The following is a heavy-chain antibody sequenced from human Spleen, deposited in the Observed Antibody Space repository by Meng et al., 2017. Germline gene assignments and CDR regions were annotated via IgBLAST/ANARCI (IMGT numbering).Heavy chain of an antibody. CDR2: IYYSGST. J-gene: IGHJ6*02. D-gene: IGHD5-12*01. Sequence: GSLRLSCAVSGYSITGSYYWSWIRQPPGKGLEWIGYIYYSGSTNYNPSLKSRVTISVDTSKNQFSLKLSSVTAADTAVYYCARERIERGYSGYDFYYYYYGMDVWGQGTTVTVSS. V-gene: IGHV4-59*01. CDR1: GYSITGSYY. CDR3: ARERIERGYSGYDFYYYYYGMDV.